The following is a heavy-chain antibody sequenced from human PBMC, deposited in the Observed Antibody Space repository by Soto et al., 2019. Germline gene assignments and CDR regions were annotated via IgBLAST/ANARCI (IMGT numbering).Heavy chain of an antibody. CDR2: VNREGTGT. D-gene: IGHD3-10*01. V-gene: IGHV3-74*03. Sequence: AALPLSGVPFSINSNTYWLHRVRHVPGRGPEWVSRVNREGTGTTYADSVKGRFTISRDNAKNMLFLQMNSLSPEDTAVYYCTRVGGGSRKYDSRAQGTQLTVSA. CDR1: SINSNTYW. CDR3: TRVGGGSRKYDS. J-gene: IGHJ4*02.